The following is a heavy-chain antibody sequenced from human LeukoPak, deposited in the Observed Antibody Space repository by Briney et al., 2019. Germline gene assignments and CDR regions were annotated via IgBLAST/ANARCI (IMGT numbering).Heavy chain of an antibody. CDR1: GCTFSSYA. CDR3: ARDPPYSSSWTSYYYGMDV. D-gene: IGHD6-13*01. Sequence: SVKVSCKASGCTFSSYAISWVRQAPGQGLEWMGRIIPILGIANYAQKFQGRVTTTADKSTGNAYMELSSLLCDDTAAYYCARDPPYSSSWTSYYYGMDVWGQGTTVTVSS. J-gene: IGHJ6*02. CDR2: IIPILGIA. V-gene: IGHV1-69*04.